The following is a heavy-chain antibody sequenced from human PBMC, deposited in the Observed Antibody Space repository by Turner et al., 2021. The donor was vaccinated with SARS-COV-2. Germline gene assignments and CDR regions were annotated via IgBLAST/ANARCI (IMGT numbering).Heavy chain of an antibody. Sequence: EVQLVESGGGLVQPGRCLSLSCAASGFTFDDYALHWVRQAPGKGLEWVSGVSWNSGTIGYADSVKGRFTISRDNAKNSLYLQMNSLRAEDTALYYCAKDIGLRYSGYDWTGAFDIWGQGTMVTVSS. V-gene: IGHV3-9*01. J-gene: IGHJ3*02. CDR1: GFTFDDYA. CDR3: AKDIGLRYSGYDWTGAFDI. CDR2: VSWNSGTI. D-gene: IGHD5-12*01.